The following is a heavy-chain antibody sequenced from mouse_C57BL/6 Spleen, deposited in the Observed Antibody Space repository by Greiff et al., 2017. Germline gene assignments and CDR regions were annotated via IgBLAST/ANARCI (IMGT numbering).Heavy chain of an antibody. CDR3: TGQGRRGAMDY. CDR2: IRLKSDNYAT. Sequence: EVKLMESGGGLVQPGGSMKLSCVASGFTFSNYWMNWVRQSPEKGLEWVAQIRLKSDNYATHYAESVKGRFTISRDDSKSSVYLQMNNLRAEDTGIYYCTGQGRRGAMDYWGQGTSVTVSS. V-gene: IGHV6-3*01. CDR1: GFTFSNYW. D-gene: IGHD2-14*01. J-gene: IGHJ4*01.